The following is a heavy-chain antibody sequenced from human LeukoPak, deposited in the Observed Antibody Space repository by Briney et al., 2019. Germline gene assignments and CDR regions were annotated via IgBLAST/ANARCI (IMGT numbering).Heavy chain of an antibody. CDR2: INPNSGGT. J-gene: IGHJ3*02. CDR3: AREKRSLTMIVDNDAFDI. Sequence: ASVKVSCKASGYTFTDYYMHWVRQAPGQGLEWMGWINPNSGGTNYAQKFQGRVTMTRDTSISTAYMELSRLRSDDTAVYYCAREKRSLTMIVDNDAFDIWGQGTMVTVSS. D-gene: IGHD3-22*01. V-gene: IGHV1-2*02. CDR1: GYTFTDYY.